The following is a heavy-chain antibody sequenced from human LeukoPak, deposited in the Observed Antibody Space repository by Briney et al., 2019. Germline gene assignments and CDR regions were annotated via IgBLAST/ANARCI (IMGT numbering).Heavy chain of an antibody. CDR1: GGSISSHY. CDR2: IYYSGST. Sequence: PSETLSLTCTVSGGSISSHYWSWIRQPPGQGLEWIGYIYYSGSTNYNPSLKSRVTISVDTSKNQFSLKLSSVTAADTAVYYCASYSSSVTYWGQGTLVTVSS. D-gene: IGHD6-6*01. V-gene: IGHV4-59*11. J-gene: IGHJ4*02. CDR3: ASYSSSVTY.